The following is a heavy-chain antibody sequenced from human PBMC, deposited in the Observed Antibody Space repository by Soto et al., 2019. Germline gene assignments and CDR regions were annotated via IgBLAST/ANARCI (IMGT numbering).Heavy chain of an antibody. D-gene: IGHD5-18*01. J-gene: IGHJ4*02. V-gene: IGHV3-11*01. CDR2: ISWTGATM. CDR3: ARDRNADMETFDY. Sequence: GGSLRLSCAASGFTFSYYYMSWVRQSPGKGLEWVSYISWTGATMYYADSVKGRFTISRDNAKNSLYLQMNSLRAEDTAVYYCARDRNADMETFDYWGQGTLVTVSS. CDR1: GFTFSYYY.